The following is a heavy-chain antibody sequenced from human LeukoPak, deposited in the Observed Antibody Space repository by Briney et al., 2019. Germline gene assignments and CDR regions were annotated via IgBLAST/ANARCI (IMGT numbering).Heavy chain of an antibody. V-gene: IGHV1-24*01. CDR1: GYTLTELS. CDR3: ATLWGEEETDAFDI. J-gene: IGHJ3*02. Sequence: VASVKVSCKVSGYTLTELSMHWVRQAPGKGLEWMGGFDPEDGETIYAQKFQGRVTMTEDTSTDTAYMELSSLRSEDTAVYYCATLWGEEETDAFDIWGQGTMVTVSS. CDR2: FDPEDGET. D-gene: IGHD7-27*01.